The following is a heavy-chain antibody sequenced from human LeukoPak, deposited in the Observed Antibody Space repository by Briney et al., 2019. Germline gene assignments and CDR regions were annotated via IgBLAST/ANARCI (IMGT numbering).Heavy chain of an antibody. D-gene: IGHD7-27*01. J-gene: IGHJ4*02. Sequence: SETLSLTWTGSGVSISSYYWSWIRQPAGKGLEWVGRIYTSGSTNYNPSLKRRVTMSVDTSKNQFSLKLSSVTAADTAVYYCAKGTGDWGSPYHFDYWGQGTLVTVSS. CDR2: IYTSGST. V-gene: IGHV4-4*07. CDR1: GVSISSYY. CDR3: AKGTGDWGSPYHFDY.